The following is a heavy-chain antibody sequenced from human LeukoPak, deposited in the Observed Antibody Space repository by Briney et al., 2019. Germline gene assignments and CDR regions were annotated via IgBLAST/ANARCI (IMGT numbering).Heavy chain of an antibody. CDR1: GYSISSGYY. Sequence: SETLSLTCTVSGYSISSGYYWGWIRQPPGKGLEWIGSIYHGGSTYYNPSLRSRVIVSVDTSKNHFSLKMSSVTAADTAVYYCARDLASCAGDCYSDGFDYWGQGALVTVSS. V-gene: IGHV4-38-2*02. CDR3: ARDLASCAGDCYSDGFDY. CDR2: IYHGGST. J-gene: IGHJ4*02. D-gene: IGHD2-21*02.